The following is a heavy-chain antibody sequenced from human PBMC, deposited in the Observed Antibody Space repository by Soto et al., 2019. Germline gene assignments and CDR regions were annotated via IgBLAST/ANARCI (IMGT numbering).Heavy chain of an antibody. D-gene: IGHD3-3*01. V-gene: IGHV3-30*18. CDR3: AKDRQADFWRLPSPMDV. J-gene: IGHJ6*02. CDR2: ISYDGSNK. Sequence: PGGSLRLSCAASGFTFSSSGIHWVRQAPGKGLEWVAVISYDGSNKFYIDSVKGRFTVSRDNSKNTLYLQMSSLGAEDTAVYYCAKDRQADFWRLPSPMDVWGQGTTVTVSS. CDR1: GFTFSSSG.